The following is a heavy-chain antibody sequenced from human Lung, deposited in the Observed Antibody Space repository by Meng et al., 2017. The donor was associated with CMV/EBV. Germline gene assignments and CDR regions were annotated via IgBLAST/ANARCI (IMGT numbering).Heavy chain of an antibody. D-gene: IGHD4-11*01. CDR3: ARDLKGTTVTATGLYGMDV. Sequence: ASVXVSXKASGYTFTGYYILWVRQAPGQGLEWMGWMNPDRGAVNYVQKFQGRVTMTRDSSISTAYMELSRLRSDDTAVYYCARDLKGTTVTATGLYGMDVWGQGTTVTVPS. CDR1: GYTFTGYY. V-gene: IGHV1-2*02. CDR2: MNPDRGAV. J-gene: IGHJ6*02.